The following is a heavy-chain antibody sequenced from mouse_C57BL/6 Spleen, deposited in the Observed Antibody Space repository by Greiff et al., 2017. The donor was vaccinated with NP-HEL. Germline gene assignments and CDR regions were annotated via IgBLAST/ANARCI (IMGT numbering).Heavy chain of an antibody. V-gene: IGHV1-80*01. CDR3: ARGNLGIPYAMDY. J-gene: IGHJ4*01. Sequence: LVESGAELVKPGASVKISCKASGYAFSSYWMNWVKQRPGKGLEWIGQIYPGDGDTNYNGKFKGKATLTADKSSSTAYMQLSSLTSEDSAVYFCARGNLGIPYAMDYWGQGTSVTVSS. CDR1: GYAFSSYW. CDR2: IYPGDGDT.